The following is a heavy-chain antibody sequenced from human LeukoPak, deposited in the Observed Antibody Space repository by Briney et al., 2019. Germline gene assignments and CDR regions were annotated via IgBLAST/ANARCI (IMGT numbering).Heavy chain of an antibody. D-gene: IGHD2-2*01. V-gene: IGHV1-2*02. J-gene: IGHJ3*02. CDR3: ASLDIVVVPARYDAFDI. Sequence: ASVKVSCKASGFTFTGYYMHWVRQAPGQGLEWMGWINPNSGGTNYAQKFQGRVTMTRDTSISTAYMELSRLRSDDTAVHYCASLDIVVVPARYDAFDIWGQGTMVTVSS. CDR2: INPNSGGT. CDR1: GFTFTGYY.